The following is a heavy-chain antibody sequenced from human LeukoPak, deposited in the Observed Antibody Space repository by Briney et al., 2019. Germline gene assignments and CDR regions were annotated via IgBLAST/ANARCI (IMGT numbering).Heavy chain of an antibody. CDR1: EFTFSSYW. CDR3: ARHRSGGSQDDAFDI. J-gene: IGHJ3*02. D-gene: IGHD2-15*01. CDR2: IKQDGSEK. Sequence: PGGSLRLSCAASEFTFSSYWMYWVRQASGKGLEWVADIKQDGSEKYYVDSVKGRFTISRQNAKKSVFLQMNSLRAEDTAVYYCARHRSGGSQDDAFDIWGQGTMVTVSS. V-gene: IGHV3-7*01.